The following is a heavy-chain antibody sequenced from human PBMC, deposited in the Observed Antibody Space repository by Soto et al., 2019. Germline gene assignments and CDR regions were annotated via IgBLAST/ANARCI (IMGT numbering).Heavy chain of an antibody. CDR3: AREVARRAFDI. V-gene: IGHV3-9*01. Sequence: LSCAASGFTFDDYAMHWVRQAPGKGLEWVSGISWNSGSIGYADSVKGRFTISRDNAKNSLYLQMNSLRAEDTALYYCAREVARRAFDIWGQGTMVTVSS. J-gene: IGHJ3*02. CDR1: GFTFDDYA. D-gene: IGHD5-12*01. CDR2: ISWNSGSI.